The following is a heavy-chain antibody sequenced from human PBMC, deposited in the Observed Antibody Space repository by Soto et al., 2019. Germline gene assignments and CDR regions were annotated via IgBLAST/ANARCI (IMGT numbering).Heavy chain of an antibody. CDR1: GFSLSGYG. Sequence: QVQLVESGGGVIQPGRSLRLSCEVSGFSLSGYGIHWVRQAPGKGLEWVAVIWYDGIRKNYADSVRGRFTVSRDSSKDMVYLQMGSLKVEDTALYYCARDVDTTSHFNRFDPWGQGVMVSVSS. CDR3: ARDVDTTSHFNRFDP. D-gene: IGHD5-18*01. J-gene: IGHJ5*02. V-gene: IGHV3-33*01. CDR2: IWYDGIRK.